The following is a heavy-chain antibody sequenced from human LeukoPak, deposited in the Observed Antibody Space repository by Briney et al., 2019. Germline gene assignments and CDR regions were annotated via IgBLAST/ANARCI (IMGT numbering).Heavy chain of an antibody. CDR3: ARRGGNYPLVDY. CDR1: GDSISSSYYY. J-gene: IGHJ4*02. D-gene: IGHD1-26*01. Sequence: TSETLSLTCTVSGDSISSSYYYWGWIRQPPGKGLEWIGSIYYSGTTYYNPSLKSRVTISVDTSKNQFSLKLSSVTAADTAVYYCARRGGNYPLVDYWGQGTLVTVSS. V-gene: IGHV4-39*01. CDR2: IYYSGTT.